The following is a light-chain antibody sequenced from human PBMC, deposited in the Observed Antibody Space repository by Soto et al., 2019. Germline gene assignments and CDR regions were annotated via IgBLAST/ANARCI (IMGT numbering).Light chain of an antibody. CDR2: GAS. J-gene: IGKJ5*01. CDR3: QQYGASPIT. Sequence: EVVLTQSPGSLSLSPGEGATLSCRASQSFTSNYLAWYQQRHGQAHRXXIYGASSRATGIPDRFSGSVYGTDVTLTISRLEPEDGAVYYGQQYGASPITFGQGTRLEIK. CDR1: QSFTSNY. V-gene: IGKV3-20*01.